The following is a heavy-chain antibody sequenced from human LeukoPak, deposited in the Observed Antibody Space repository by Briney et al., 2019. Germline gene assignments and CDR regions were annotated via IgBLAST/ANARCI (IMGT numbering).Heavy chain of an antibody. Sequence: PGGSLRLSCAASGFTLSSYSMNWVRQAPGKGLEWVGFIRSKAYGGTTEYAASVRGRFTISRDDSKSIAYLQMNSLKTEDTAVYYCTRVRVFYYDSTPFDIWGQGTMVTVSS. CDR3: TRVRVFYYDSTPFDI. V-gene: IGHV3-49*04. CDR1: GFTLSSYS. D-gene: IGHD3-22*01. J-gene: IGHJ3*02. CDR2: IRSKAYGGTT.